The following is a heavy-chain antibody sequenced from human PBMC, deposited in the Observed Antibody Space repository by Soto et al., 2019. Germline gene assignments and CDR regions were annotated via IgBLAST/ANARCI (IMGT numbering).Heavy chain of an antibody. CDR2: IKHSGST. D-gene: IGHD2-8*02. V-gene: IGHV4-34*01. CDR1: GGSFSGYS. J-gene: IGHJ4*02. Sequence: QVQLQQWGAGLLKPSETLSLTCAVYGGSFSGYSWTWIRQPPGTGLEWIGEIKHSGSTNYNPSLKSRVTISVDTSKNQFSLRLPSVTAADTAVYYCARDKITGLFDYWGQGTLITVSS. CDR3: ARDKITGLFDY.